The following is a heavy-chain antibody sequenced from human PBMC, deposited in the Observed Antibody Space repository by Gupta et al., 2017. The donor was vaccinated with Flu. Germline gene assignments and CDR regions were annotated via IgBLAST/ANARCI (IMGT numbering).Heavy chain of an antibody. CDR2: IYPGDSDT. CDR3: ARLGSGSYFFDY. Sequence: IYPGDSDTRYSPSFQGQVTISADKSISTAYLQWSSLKASDTAMYYCARLGSGSYFFDYWGQGTLVTVSP. V-gene: IGHV5-51*01. J-gene: IGHJ4*02. D-gene: IGHD1-26*01.